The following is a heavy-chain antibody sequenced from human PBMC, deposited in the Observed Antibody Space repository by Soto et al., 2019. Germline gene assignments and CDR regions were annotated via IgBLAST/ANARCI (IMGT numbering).Heavy chain of an antibody. CDR2: ISYDGSNK. CDR3: AKDFKTSTYYYDSSGYGY. D-gene: IGHD3-22*01. CDR1: GFTFSSYG. J-gene: IGHJ4*02. V-gene: IGHV3-30*18. Sequence: QVQLVESGGGVVQPGRSLRLSGAASGFTFSSYGMHWVRQAPGKGLEWVAVISYDGSNKYYADSVKGRFTISRDNSKNTLYLQMNSLRAEDTAVYYCAKDFKTSTYYYDSSGYGYWGQGTLVTVSS.